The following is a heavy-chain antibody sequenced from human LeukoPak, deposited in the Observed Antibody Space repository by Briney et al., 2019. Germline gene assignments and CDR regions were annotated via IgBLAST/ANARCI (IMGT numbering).Heavy chain of an antibody. Sequence: GASVKVSCKPSRYTYKNYDINWVRQATGQGLEWMGWMNPNSGNTGFAQKFQDRVSMTRDTSITTAYMELTSLRSGDTAVYYCARATPGGLHGYSFDYWGQGTVVTV. CDR1: RYTYKNYD. CDR3: ARATPGGLHGYSFDY. CDR2: MNPNSGNT. D-gene: IGHD5-24*01. V-gene: IGHV1-8*02. J-gene: IGHJ4*02.